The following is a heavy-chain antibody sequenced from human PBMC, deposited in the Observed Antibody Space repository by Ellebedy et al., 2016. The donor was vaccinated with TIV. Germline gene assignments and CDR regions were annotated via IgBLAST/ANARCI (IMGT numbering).Heavy chain of an antibody. Sequence: GESLKISXVASGFTFSRDWMIWVRQAPGKGLEWVANIKPDGSEMHYVDSVMGRFTISRDDAKNSVYLQMSSLRVEDTAVYYCARDSSPSYGSGRYYDAFDIWGRGTLVIVSP. D-gene: IGHD6-19*01. CDR2: IKPDGSEM. CDR3: ARDSSPSYGSGRYYDAFDI. V-gene: IGHV3-7*01. CDR1: GFTFSRDW. J-gene: IGHJ3*02.